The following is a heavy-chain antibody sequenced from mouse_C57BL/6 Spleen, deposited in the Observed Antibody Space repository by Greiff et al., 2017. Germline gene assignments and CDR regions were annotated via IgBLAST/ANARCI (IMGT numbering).Heavy chain of an antibody. CDR1: GYTFTSYW. D-gene: IGHD1-1*02. Sequence: QVQLQQSGAELVKPGASVKMSCKASGYTFTSYWITWVKQRPGQGLEWIGDIYPGSGSPYYNEKFKGKDTLTADKSSSTAYMQLSSLTSEDSAVYFCANGGSSFYYAMDYWGQGTSVTVSS. J-gene: IGHJ4*01. CDR3: ANGGSSFYYAMDY. CDR2: IYPGSGSP. V-gene: IGHV1-55*01.